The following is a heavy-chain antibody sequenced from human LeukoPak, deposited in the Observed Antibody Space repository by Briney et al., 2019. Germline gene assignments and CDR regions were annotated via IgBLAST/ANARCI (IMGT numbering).Heavy chain of an antibody. CDR1: GFTYSSYA. CDR2: ISSNGGST. CDR3: ARDRGYSGYDPLFDY. J-gene: IGHJ4*02. Sequence: PGGSLRLSCAAYGFTYSSYAMHWVRQAPGKGLEYVSAISSNGGSTYYANSVKGRFTISRDNSKNTLYLQMGSLRAEDMAVYYCARDRGYSGYDPLFDYWGQGTLVTVSS. V-gene: IGHV3-64*01. D-gene: IGHD5-12*01.